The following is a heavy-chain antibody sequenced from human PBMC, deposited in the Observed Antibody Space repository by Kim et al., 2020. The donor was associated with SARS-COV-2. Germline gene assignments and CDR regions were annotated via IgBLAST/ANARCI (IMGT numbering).Heavy chain of an antibody. CDR1: GGSTSSGGHY. V-gene: IGHV4-31*03. D-gene: IGHD2-2*01. CDR2: IYYTGST. Sequence: SETLSLTCTVSGGSTSSGGHYWSWIRQHPEKGLEWIGYIYYTGSTYYKASLKSRVIISLDTSKNQFSLELGSVTAADTAVYYWARGSGTPAAIRGRAFDIWGQGTMVTVSS. CDR3: ARGSGTPAAIRGRAFDI. J-gene: IGHJ3*02.